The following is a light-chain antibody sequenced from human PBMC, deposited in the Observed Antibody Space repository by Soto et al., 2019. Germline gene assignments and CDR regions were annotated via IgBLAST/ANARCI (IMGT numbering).Light chain of an antibody. V-gene: IGKV3-20*01. J-gene: IGKJ2*01. CDR2: RAS. Sequence: EIVLTQSPGTLSLSAGERATLSCMASQSVSSSYLAWYQQKPGQAPRLIIYRASNRATGLPDRFRSSGSGADFTLTISRLEPEDFAVYYCQQYGSSPYTFGQGSKLEIK. CDR1: QSVSSSY. CDR3: QQYGSSPYT.